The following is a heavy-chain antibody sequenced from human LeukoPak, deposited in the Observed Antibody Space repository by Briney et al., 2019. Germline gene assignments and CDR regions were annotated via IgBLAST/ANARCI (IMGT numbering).Heavy chain of an antibody. D-gene: IGHD6-19*01. Sequence: GGAPETSFQGPGYRFTNYWIGLGRPMPGKGLKGMGIIYTSDSDNRYSPSFQGQVTISADKSISKAYLQWSRLKASDTAMYYCASKSSGWSYWGQGTLVTVSS. J-gene: IGHJ4*02. V-gene: IGHV5-51*03. CDR1: GYRFTNYW. CDR2: IYTSDSDN. CDR3: ASKSSGWSY.